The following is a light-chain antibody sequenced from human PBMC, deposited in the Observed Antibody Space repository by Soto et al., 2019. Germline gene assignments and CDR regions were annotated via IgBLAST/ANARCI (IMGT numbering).Light chain of an antibody. CDR3: MEAIQQYT. V-gene: IGKV2-24*01. CDR1: QSLVHSDGNSY. Sequence: DFVMTQTPLSSPVTLGQPASISCRSSQSLVHSDGNSYLSWLHQRPGQPPRLLIYMISNRFSGVPDRFSGSGAGTDFTLKISRVEPEDVGVYYCMEAIQQYTFSQGTKLEIK. J-gene: IGKJ2*01. CDR2: MIS.